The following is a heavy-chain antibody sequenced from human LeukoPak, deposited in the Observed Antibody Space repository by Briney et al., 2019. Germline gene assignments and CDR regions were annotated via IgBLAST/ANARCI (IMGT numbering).Heavy chain of an antibody. V-gene: IGHV3-23*01. Sequence: GGSLRLSCAASGFTFSSYAMSWVRQAPGKGLEWVSAISGSGGSTYYADSVKGRFTISRDNSKNTLYLQMNSLRGEDTAMYYCARAESAYSSTWLPFDYWGQGTLVTVSS. CDR1: GFTFSSYA. CDR2: ISGSGGST. CDR3: ARAESAYSSTWLPFDY. J-gene: IGHJ4*02. D-gene: IGHD6-19*01.